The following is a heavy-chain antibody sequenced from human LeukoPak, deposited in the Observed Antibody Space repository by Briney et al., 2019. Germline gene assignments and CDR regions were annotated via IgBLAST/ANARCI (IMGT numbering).Heavy chain of an antibody. Sequence: GGSLRLSCAASGFTFSSYSMNWVRQAPGKGLEWVSGISWNSGSIGYADSVKGRFTISRDNAKNSLYLQMNSLRAEDTALYYCVKDGNYYGSGSSPGWFDPWGQGALVTVSS. V-gene: IGHV3-9*01. D-gene: IGHD3-10*01. CDR1: GFTFSSYS. CDR3: VKDGNYYGSGSSPGWFDP. J-gene: IGHJ5*02. CDR2: ISWNSGSI.